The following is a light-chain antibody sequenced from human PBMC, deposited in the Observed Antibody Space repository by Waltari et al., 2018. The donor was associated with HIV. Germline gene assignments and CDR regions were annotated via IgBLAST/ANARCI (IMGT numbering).Light chain of an antibody. V-gene: IGKV3-20*01. Sequence: EIVLTQSPGTLSLSPGERATLSCRASQSVTSNSLAWFQQKPGQAPSLLIYGASSRATGNPDRFRAGGSGTDFTLTISGLEPEDFAVYFCHQYGSSPWTFGQGAKVEIK. CDR2: GAS. CDR1: QSVTSNS. J-gene: IGKJ1*01. CDR3: HQYGSSPWT.